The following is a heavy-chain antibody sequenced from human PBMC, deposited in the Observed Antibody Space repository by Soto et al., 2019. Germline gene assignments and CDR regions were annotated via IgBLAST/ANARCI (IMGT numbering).Heavy chain of an antibody. CDR2: IYYSGST. D-gene: IGHD3-9*01. V-gene: IGHV4-31*03. J-gene: IGHJ3*02. CDR3: AREGPIILTAFDI. Sequence: QVQLQESGPGLVKPSQTLSLTCTVSGGSISSGGYYWSWIRQHPGKGLEWIGYIYYSGSTYYNPSLKSRVXXSXDXXKNQFSLKLSSVTAADTAVYYCAREGPIILTAFDIWGQGTMVTVSS. CDR1: GGSISSGGYY.